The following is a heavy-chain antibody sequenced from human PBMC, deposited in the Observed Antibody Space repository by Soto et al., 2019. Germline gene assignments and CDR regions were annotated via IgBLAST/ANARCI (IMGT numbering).Heavy chain of an antibody. V-gene: IGHV1-69*08. Sequence: QVQLLQSGAEVKKPGSSVKISCRASVDTFSSYTVHWLRQAPGRGLEWMGRIIPVLGTTDYAQTFRGRLSITSDKSSNTVNMELGSIRSEDTAVYYCARRRYCGYDCYHKHYYGMDVWGQGTTVTVAS. CDR3: ARRRYCGYDCYHKHYYGMDV. CDR1: VDTFSSYT. CDR2: IIPVLGTT. D-gene: IGHD2-21*01. J-gene: IGHJ6*02.